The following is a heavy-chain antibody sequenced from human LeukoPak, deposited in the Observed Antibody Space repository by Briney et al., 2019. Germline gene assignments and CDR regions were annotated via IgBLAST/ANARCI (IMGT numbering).Heavy chain of an antibody. CDR2: ISSSGNAI. Sequence: QPGGSLRLSCAASGFTFSSYEMNWVRQAPGQGLEWVSYISSSGNAIYYADPVKGRFTISRDNAKNSLYLQMNSLRAEDTAVYYCARIGYGVSFDYWGQGTLVTVSS. J-gene: IGHJ4*02. CDR3: ARIGYGVSFDY. V-gene: IGHV3-48*03. D-gene: IGHD4/OR15-4a*01. CDR1: GFTFSSYE.